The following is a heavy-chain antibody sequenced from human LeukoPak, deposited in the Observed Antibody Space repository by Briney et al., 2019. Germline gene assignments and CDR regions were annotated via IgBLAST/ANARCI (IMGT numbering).Heavy chain of an antibody. J-gene: IGHJ4*02. D-gene: IGHD6-19*01. CDR2: ISYDGSNK. Sequence: GGSLRLSCAASGFTFSSYAMHWVRQAPGKGLEWVAVISYDGSNKYYADSVKGRFTISRDNSKNTLYLQMNSLRAEDTAVYYCASSLKPEDSSGWWEPDPKYRPIDYWGQGTLVTVSS. CDR1: GFTFSSYA. CDR3: ASSLKPEDSSGWWEPDPKYRPIDY. V-gene: IGHV3-30-3*01.